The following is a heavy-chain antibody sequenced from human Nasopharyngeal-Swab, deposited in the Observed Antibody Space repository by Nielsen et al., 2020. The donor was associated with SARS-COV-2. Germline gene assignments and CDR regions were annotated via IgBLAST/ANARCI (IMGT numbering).Heavy chain of an antibody. CDR2: ISGSGGST. D-gene: IGHD1-1*01. J-gene: IGHJ5*02. CDR1: GFTFSSYW. CDR3: AKDLGQLEPRGWFDP. V-gene: IGHV3-23*01. Sequence: GESLKISCAASGFTFSSYWMSWVRQAPGKGLEWVSAISGSGGSTYYADSVKGRFTISRDNSKNTLYLQMNSLRAEDTAVYYCAKDLGQLEPRGWFDPWGQGTLVTVSS.